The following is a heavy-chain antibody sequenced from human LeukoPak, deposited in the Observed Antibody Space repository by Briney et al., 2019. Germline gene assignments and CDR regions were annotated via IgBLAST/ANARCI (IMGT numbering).Heavy chain of an antibody. V-gene: IGHV1-18*01. CDR2: ISAYNGNT. CDR1: GYTSTSYG. Sequence: ASVKVSCKASGYTSTSYGISWVRQAPGQGLEWMGWISAYNGNTNYAQKLQGRVTMTTDTSTSTAYMELRSLRSDDTAVYYCARASYYYDSSGYSDAFDIWGQGTMVTVSS. J-gene: IGHJ3*02. CDR3: ARASYYYDSSGYSDAFDI. D-gene: IGHD3-22*01.